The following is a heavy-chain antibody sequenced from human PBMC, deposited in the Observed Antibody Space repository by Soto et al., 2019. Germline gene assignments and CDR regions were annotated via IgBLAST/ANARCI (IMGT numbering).Heavy chain of an antibody. V-gene: IGHV3-30-3*01. CDR1: GFTFSSYA. J-gene: IGHJ4*02. Sequence: QVQLVESGGGVVQPGRSLRLSCAASGFTFSSYAMHWVRQAPGKGLEWVAVISYDGSNKYYADSVKGRFTISRDNSKNTLYLQMNSLRAEDTAVYYCARDLRSKTYYYDSSGYPLDYWGQGTLVTVSS. CDR3: ARDLRSKTYYYDSSGYPLDY. CDR2: ISYDGSNK. D-gene: IGHD3-22*01.